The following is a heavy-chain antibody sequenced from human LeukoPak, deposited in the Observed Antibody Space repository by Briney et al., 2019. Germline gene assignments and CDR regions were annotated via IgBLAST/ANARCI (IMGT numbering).Heavy chain of an antibody. J-gene: IGHJ5*02. V-gene: IGHV4-30-2*01. CDR3: ASMVRGVTLDP. CDR1: GGSISSGGYS. D-gene: IGHD3-10*01. Sequence: PSETLSLTCAVSGGSISSGGYSWSWIRQPPGKGLEWIGYIYHSGSTYYNPSLKSRVTISVDRSKNQFSLKLSSVTAADTAVYCCASMVRGVTLDPWGQGTLVTVSS. CDR2: IYHSGST.